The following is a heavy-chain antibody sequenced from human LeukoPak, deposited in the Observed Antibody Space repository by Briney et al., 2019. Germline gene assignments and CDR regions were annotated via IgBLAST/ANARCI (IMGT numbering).Heavy chain of an antibody. J-gene: IGHJ4*02. CDR3: AKRGVVVRVILVGFHKEAYYFDS. Sequence: GGSLRLSCRVSGITLSNYGMSWVRQAPGKGLEWVAGISGSGGSTNYADSVKGRFTITRDNPKNTLYLQMTSLRAEDTAVYFCAKRGVVVRVILVGFHKEAYYFDSWGQGALVTVSS. V-gene: IGHV3-23*01. D-gene: IGHD3-10*01. CDR2: ISGSGGST. CDR1: GITLSNYG.